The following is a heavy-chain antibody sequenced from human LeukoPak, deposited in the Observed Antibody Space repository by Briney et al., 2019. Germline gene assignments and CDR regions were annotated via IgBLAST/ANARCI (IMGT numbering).Heavy chain of an antibody. V-gene: IGHV1-3*01. D-gene: IGHD6-6*01. CDR2: INAATLNT. CDR1: GYTFTNYG. Sequence: ASVKVSCKASGYTFTNYGVHWLRQVPGQRLEWMGWINAATLNTKYSQKFQGRVTITRDTSASTAYMELTSLRSEDTAVYYCARDDPPYSSSDNWFDPWGQGTLVTVSS. J-gene: IGHJ5*02. CDR3: ARDDPPYSSSDNWFDP.